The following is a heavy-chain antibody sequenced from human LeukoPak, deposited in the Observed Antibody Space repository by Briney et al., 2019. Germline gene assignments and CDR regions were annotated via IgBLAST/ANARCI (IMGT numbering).Heavy chain of an antibody. CDR3: ARGIRKQLARLDFDY. J-gene: IGHJ4*02. CDR2: MNPNSGNT. D-gene: IGHD6-6*01. V-gene: IGHV1-8*01. CDR1: GYTFTSYD. Sequence: ASVKVSCKASGYTFTSYDINWVRQATGQGLEWMGWMNPNSGNTGYAQKFQGRVTMTRNTSISAAYMELSSLRSEDTAVYYCARGIRKQLARLDFDYWGQGTLVTVSS.